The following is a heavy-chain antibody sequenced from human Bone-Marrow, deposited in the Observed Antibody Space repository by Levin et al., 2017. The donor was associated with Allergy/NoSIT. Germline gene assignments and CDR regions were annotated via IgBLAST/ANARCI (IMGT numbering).Heavy chain of an antibody. CDR1: GFTFRSYT. CDR2: FSSTGAYI. D-gene: IGHD5-24*01. V-gene: IGHV3-21*01. J-gene: IGHJ4*02. CDR3: ARTRDGYNYYFDS. Sequence: GGSLRLSCTASGFTFRSYTMNWVRQTPGKGLEWVSSFSSTGAYIYYADSVKGRFTISRDNAKDSLYLQMNNLRAEDTAVYFCARTRDGYNYYFDSWGQGSLVTVSS.